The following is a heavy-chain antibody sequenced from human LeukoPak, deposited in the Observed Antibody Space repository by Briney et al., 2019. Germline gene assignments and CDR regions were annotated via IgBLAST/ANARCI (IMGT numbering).Heavy chain of an antibody. CDR3: ARDEQWLVHFDY. J-gene: IGHJ4*02. V-gene: IGHV1-18*04. CDR2: ISAYNGNT. D-gene: IGHD6-19*01. Sequence: ASVKVSCKASGYTFTSYGISWVRQPPGRGLEWMGWISAYNGNTNYAQKLQGRVTMTTDTSTSTADMELRSLRSDDTAVYYCARDEQWLVHFDYWGQGALVTVSS. CDR1: GYTFTSYG.